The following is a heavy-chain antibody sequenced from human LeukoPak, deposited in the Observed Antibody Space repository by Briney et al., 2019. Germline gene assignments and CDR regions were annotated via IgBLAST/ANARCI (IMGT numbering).Heavy chain of an antibody. CDR3: ARGASSDWPFDY. J-gene: IGHJ4*02. CDR2: INAGNGNT. Sequence: ASVKVPCKASGYTFTTYAMHWVRQAPGQRLEWMGWINAGNGNTKYSQRLQGRVTISRDTSATTAYMELSSLRSEDTAVYYCARGASSDWPFDYWGQGTLVTVSS. CDR1: GYTFTTYA. V-gene: IGHV1-3*01. D-gene: IGHD6-19*01.